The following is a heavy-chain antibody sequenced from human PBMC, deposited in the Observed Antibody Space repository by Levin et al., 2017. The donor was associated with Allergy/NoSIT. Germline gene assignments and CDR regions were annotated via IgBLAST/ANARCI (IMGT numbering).Heavy chain of an antibody. J-gene: IGHJ5*02. V-gene: IGHV5-51*01. CDR2: IYPGDSDT. CDR1: GYSFSSYW. CDR3: ARRTGDRTYNWFDP. Sequence: GGSLRLSCKGSGYSFSSYWIGWVRQMPGKGLEWMGIIYPGDSDTRYSPSFQGQVTISADKSISTAYLQWSSLKASDTAMYYCARRTGDRTYNWFDPWGQGTLVTVSS.